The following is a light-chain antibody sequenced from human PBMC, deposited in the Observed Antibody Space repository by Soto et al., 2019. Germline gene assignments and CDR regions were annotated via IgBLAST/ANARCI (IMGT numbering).Light chain of an antibody. CDR2: DAS. Sequence: DIQMTQSPSSLSASVGDRVTITCQASQDISNYLNWYQQKPGKAPKLLIYDASNLETGVPSRFSGSGSGTDFTFTISSLQPEDIATYYCLQYDLFGPGTKVDI. CDR1: QDISNY. J-gene: IGKJ3*01. CDR3: LQYDL. V-gene: IGKV1-33*01.